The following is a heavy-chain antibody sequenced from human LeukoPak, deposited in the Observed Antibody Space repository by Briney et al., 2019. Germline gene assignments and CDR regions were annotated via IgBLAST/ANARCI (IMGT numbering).Heavy chain of an antibody. D-gene: IGHD5-24*01. CDR3: ARSRGAFEI. V-gene: IGHV1-69*06. Sequence: ASVKVSCKASGGMFSSYVITWVRQAPGQGLEWMGGILPIIGATDYAQKLQGRVTITADSSTTTAYMELSSLSSDGTAVYFCARSRGAFEIWGQGTVVTVSS. CDR1: GGMFSSYV. CDR2: ILPIIGAT. J-gene: IGHJ3*02.